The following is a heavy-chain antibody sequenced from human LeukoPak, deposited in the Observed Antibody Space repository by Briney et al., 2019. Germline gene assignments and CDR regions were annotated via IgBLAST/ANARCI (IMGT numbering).Heavy chain of an antibody. CDR3: AKHDSSSYY. CDR2: MRSDGSDK. CDR1: GFTFSSYW. V-gene: IGHV3-30*02. J-gene: IGHJ4*02. D-gene: IGHD3-22*01. Sequence: GGSLRLSCAASGFTFSSYWMHWVRQAPGKGLEWVAFMRSDGSDKYYADSVKGRFTISRDDSKNTLYLQMNSLRAEDTALYYCAKHDSSSYYWGQGTLVTVSS.